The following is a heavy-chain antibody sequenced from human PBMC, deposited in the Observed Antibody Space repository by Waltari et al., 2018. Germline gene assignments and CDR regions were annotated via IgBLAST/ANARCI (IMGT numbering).Heavy chain of an antibody. D-gene: IGHD4-17*01. J-gene: IGHJ4*02. CDR1: GFTFSNYI. Sequence: DVQLVESGGGLVKPGGSLRLSCAASGFTFSNYIMKWVRQAPGLGLEGVSTSIPGGRYTYSAEALQVRVTISRDNAKNSLYLHMNSLRAEDTAVYFCAKSTVPVTAPYFDSWGQGTHVTVSS. CDR3: AKSTVPVTAPYFDS. V-gene: IGHV3-21*01. CDR2: SIPGGRYT.